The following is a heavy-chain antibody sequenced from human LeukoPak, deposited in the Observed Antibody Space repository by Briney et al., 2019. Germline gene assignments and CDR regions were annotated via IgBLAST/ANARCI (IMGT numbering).Heavy chain of an antibody. Sequence: GGSLRLSCAASGFTVSSNYMSWVRQAPGKGLEWVSVIYSGGSTYYADSVKGRFTISRDNSKNTLYLQMNSLRAEDTAVYYCASLIAVAGYNWFDPWGQRTLVTVSS. V-gene: IGHV3-53*01. CDR3: ASLIAVAGYNWFDP. J-gene: IGHJ5*02. CDR2: IYSGGST. D-gene: IGHD6-19*01. CDR1: GFTVSSNY.